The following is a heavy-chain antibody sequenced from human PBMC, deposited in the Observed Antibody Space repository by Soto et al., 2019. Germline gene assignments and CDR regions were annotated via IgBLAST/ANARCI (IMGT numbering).Heavy chain of an antibody. Sequence: QVQLVQSGAEVKKPGSSVKVSCKASGATFSGYAINWVRQAPGQGLEWLGRIVPIFETLNYAERFQGRVAITADESTTTVYMELTNLTHEDTAVYYCVVMGNVAVSNPRSFDYWGQGTQVTGSS. V-gene: IGHV1-69*18. J-gene: IGHJ4*02. CDR2: IVPIFETL. CDR1: GATFSGYA. CDR3: VVMGNVAVSNPRSFDY. D-gene: IGHD6-19*01.